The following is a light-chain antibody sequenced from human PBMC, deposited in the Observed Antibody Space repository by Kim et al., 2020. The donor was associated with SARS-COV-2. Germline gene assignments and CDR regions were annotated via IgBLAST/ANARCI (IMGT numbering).Light chain of an antibody. Sequence: EIVLTQSPGTLSLSPGERATLSCRASQSVSSSYLAWYQQKPGQAPRLLIYASSRATGIPDRFSGSGSGTDFTLTISRLEPEDFAVYYCQQYGSSPRSFGQGTKLEI. J-gene: IGKJ2*04. V-gene: IGKV3-20*01. CDR2: AS. CDR1: QSVSSSY. CDR3: QQYGSSPRS.